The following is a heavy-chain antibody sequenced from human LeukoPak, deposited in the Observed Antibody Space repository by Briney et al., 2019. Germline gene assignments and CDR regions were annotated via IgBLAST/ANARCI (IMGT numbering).Heavy chain of an antibody. Sequence: SETLSLTCTVSGGSISSYYWSWIRQPPGRGLEWIGEINHSGSTNYNPSLKSRVTISVDTSKNQFSLKLSSVTAADTAVYYCARGVITMIPWGQGTLVXVSS. CDR1: GGSISSYY. CDR2: INHSGST. V-gene: IGHV4-34*01. J-gene: IGHJ5*02. D-gene: IGHD3-22*01. CDR3: ARGVITMIP.